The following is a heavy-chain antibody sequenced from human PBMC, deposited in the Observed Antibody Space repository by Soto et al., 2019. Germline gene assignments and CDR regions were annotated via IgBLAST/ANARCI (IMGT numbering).Heavy chain of an antibody. CDR2: IYHSGST. V-gene: IGHV4-4*02. CDR1: GGSIRSSNW. Sequence: SETVSITCAVSGGSIRSSNWWSWVRQPPGKGLEWIGEIYHSGSTNYNPSLKSRVTISVDKSKNQFSLKLSSVTAAVTAVYYCARSSPITIFGVVISQGFDPWGQGTLGSVSS. CDR3: ARSSPITIFGVVISQGFDP. D-gene: IGHD3-3*01. J-gene: IGHJ5*02.